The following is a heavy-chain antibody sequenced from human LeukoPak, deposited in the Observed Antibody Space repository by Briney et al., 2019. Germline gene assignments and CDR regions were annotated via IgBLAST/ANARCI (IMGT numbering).Heavy chain of an antibody. CDR3: ARERRGGALDY. CDR1: GGSISSYY. CDR2: IYYSGST. V-gene: IGHV4-59*12. J-gene: IGHJ4*02. Sequence: PSETLSLTCTVSGGSISSYYWSWIRQPPGKGLEWIGYIYYSGSTNYNPSLKSRVTISVHTSKNQFSLKLSSVTAADTPVYYCARERRGGALDYWGQGTLVTVSS. D-gene: IGHD3-16*01.